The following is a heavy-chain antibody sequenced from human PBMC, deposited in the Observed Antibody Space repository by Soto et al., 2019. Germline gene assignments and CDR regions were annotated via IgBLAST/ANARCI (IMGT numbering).Heavy chain of an antibody. Sequence: PGESLKISCKGSGYSFTSYWISWVRQMPGKGLEWMGRIDPSDSYTNYSPSFQGHVTISADKSISTAYLQWSSLKASDTAMYYCARHEGNPATEKRTYYDFWSGSHYYYYGMDVWGQGTTVTVPS. CDR1: GYSFTSYW. J-gene: IGHJ6*02. D-gene: IGHD3-3*01. CDR2: IDPSDSYT. V-gene: IGHV5-10-1*01. CDR3: ARHEGNPATEKRTYYDFWSGSHYYYYGMDV.